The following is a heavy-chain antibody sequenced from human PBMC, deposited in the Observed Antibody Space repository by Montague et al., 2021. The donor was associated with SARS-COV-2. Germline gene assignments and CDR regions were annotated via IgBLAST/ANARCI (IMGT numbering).Heavy chain of an antibody. CDR1: NGSISSDEW. CDR2: IYYSGST. CDR3: ARPASGIGNAFDV. D-gene: IGHD3-10*01. Sequence: SETLSLTCVVSNGSISSDEWWSWVRQPPGKGLEWIGNIYYSGSTYYNPSLKSRVTISVDTSKDQFSLNLNSVTVADTAIYFCARPASGIGNAFDVWGQGTMVNVSS. V-gene: IGHV4-39*01. J-gene: IGHJ3*01.